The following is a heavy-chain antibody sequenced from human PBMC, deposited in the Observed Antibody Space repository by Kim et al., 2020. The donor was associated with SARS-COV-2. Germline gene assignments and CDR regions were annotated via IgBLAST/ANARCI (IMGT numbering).Heavy chain of an antibody. CDR1: GGSISSSNYY. Sequence: SETLSLTCTVSGGSISSSNYYWGWIRQPPGKGLEWIGYIYYSGNTYYNPSLKSRVTVSVDTSKNQFSLKLSSVTAADTAVYYCERTIAGRPEAFDIWGQGTMVTVSS. V-gene: IGHV4-39*01. CDR2: IYYSGNT. D-gene: IGHD6-6*01. J-gene: IGHJ3*02. CDR3: ERTIAGRPEAFDI.